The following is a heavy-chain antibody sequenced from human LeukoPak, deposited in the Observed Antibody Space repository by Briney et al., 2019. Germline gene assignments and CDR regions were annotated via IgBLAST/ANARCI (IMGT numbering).Heavy chain of an antibody. CDR2: INSDGSST. D-gene: IGHD5-24*01. Sequence: PGGSLRLSCAASGFTFSNYWMHWVRQAPGKGLVWVSRINSDGSSTNNADSVKGRFTISRDNAKNTLYLQMNSLRADDTALYYCARDSGDGYNSFDYWGQGTLVTVSS. CDR1: GFTFSNYW. V-gene: IGHV3-74*01. CDR3: ARDSGDGYNSFDY. J-gene: IGHJ4*02.